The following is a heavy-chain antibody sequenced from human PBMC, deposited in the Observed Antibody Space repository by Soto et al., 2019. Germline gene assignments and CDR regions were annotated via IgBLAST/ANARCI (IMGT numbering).Heavy chain of an antibody. V-gene: IGHV3-23*01. CDR3: AKDDFTDRGDDYFDY. J-gene: IGHJ4*02. CDR1: GFSFTNSA. Sequence: GGSLRLSCAASGFSFTNSAMSWVRQAPGKGLEWVAGIGASGDITWYADSVKGRLSISRDNSKNTLYLQLNSLRFEDTAVYYCAKDDFTDRGDDYFDYWGPGTLVTVSS. CDR2: IGASGDIT. D-gene: IGHD2-21*02.